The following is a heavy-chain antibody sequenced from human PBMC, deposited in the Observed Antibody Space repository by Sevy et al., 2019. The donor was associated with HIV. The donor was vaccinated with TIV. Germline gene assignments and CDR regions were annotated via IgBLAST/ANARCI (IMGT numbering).Heavy chain of an antibody. D-gene: IGHD4-17*01. Sequence: GGSLRLSCAASGITFSSHAMHWVRQAPGKGLEWVTIISYDGSNKYYADSVKGRFTISRDNSKNTLYLQMNSLRAEDTAVYYCARADYGDYSGAFDYWGQGTLVTVSS. CDR3: ARADYGDYSGAFDY. CDR2: ISYDGSNK. V-gene: IGHV3-30-3*01. CDR1: GITFSSHA. J-gene: IGHJ4*02.